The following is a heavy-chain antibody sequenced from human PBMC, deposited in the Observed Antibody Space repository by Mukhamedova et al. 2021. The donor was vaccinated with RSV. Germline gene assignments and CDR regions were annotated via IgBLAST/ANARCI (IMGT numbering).Heavy chain of an antibody. CDR3: AKGSRDNYSYY. J-gene: IGHJ6*01. CDR1: GFTFNNYA. CDR2: FTGNGDTT. D-gene: IGHD1-1*01. Sequence: GFTFNNYAINWVRQAPGKGLEWVSSFTGNGDTTYYADSVKGRFTLSRANSKNTLYLQMNSLRAEDTAVYYCAKGSRDNYSYY. V-gene: IGHV3-23*01.